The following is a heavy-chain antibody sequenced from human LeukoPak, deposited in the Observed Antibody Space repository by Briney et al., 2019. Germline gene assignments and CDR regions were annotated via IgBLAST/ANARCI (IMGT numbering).Heavy chain of an antibody. Sequence: SETLSLTCTVSGGSISSYYWSWIRQPAGKGLEWIGRIYTSGSTNYNPSLKSRVTMSVDTSKNQFSLKLSSVTAADTAVYYCARDGCSSTSCYVFDCWGQGTLVTVSS. V-gene: IGHV4-4*07. J-gene: IGHJ4*02. CDR2: IYTSGST. CDR3: ARDGCSSTSCYVFDC. CDR1: GGSISSYY. D-gene: IGHD2-2*01.